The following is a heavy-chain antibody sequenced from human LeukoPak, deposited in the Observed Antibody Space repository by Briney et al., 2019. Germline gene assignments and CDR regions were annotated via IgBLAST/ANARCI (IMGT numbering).Heavy chain of an antibody. CDR2: SSGDGSVT. Sequence: PGGSLRLSCTGSGFTRRNYWMHWVRKVSGKGLVWVSRSSGDGSVTNYADSVQGRFTISRDNAENILYLQINNLRSEDTAVYYCARYSSSSGGASYYLDYWGHGTLVTVSS. CDR1: GFTRRNYW. J-gene: IGHJ4*01. V-gene: IGHV3-74*01. D-gene: IGHD6-6*01. CDR3: ARYSSSSGGASYYLDY.